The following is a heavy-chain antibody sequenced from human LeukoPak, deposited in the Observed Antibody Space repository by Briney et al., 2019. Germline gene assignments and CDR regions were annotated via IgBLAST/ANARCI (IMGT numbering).Heavy chain of an antibody. D-gene: IGHD1-26*01. CDR2: ISAYNGNT. CDR1: GYTFTSYG. J-gene: IGHJ5*02. Sequence: GASVKVSCKASGYTFTSYGISWVRQAPGQGLEWMGWISAYNGNTNYAQKLQGRVTMTTDTSTSTAYMELRSLRSDDTAVYYCARASLVEASEYNWFDPWGQGTLVTVSS. V-gene: IGHV1-18*01. CDR3: ARASLVEASEYNWFDP.